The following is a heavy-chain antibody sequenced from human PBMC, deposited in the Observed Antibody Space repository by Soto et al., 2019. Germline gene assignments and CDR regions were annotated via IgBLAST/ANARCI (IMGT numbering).Heavy chain of an antibody. CDR3: ARDGSRLRYFDWLPFFDY. Sequence: QVQLVESGGGVVQPGRSLRLSCAASGFTFSSYGMHWVRQAPGKGLEWVAVIWYDGSNKYYADSVKGRFTISRDNSKNTLYLQMNSLRAQQTAVYYCARDGSRLRYFDWLPFFDYWGQGTLVTVSS. V-gene: IGHV3-33*01. J-gene: IGHJ4*02. D-gene: IGHD3-9*01. CDR2: IWYDGSNK. CDR1: GFTFSSYG.